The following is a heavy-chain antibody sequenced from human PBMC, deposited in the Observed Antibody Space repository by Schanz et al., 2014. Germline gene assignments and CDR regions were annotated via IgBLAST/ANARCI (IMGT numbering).Heavy chain of an antibody. Sequence: VQLVQSGAEVKRPGASVRVSCKASGYTFSDYGITWVRQAPGQGLEWMGWMNPNSGDTGYPRKFQDRVTMTRNTSISTAYMELNSLTSEDTAVYYCARGYGDSPTDFWGQGTLVTVSS. D-gene: IGHD4-17*01. CDR3: ARGYGDSPTDF. J-gene: IGHJ4*02. CDR2: MNPNSGDT. CDR1: GYTFSDYG. V-gene: IGHV1-8*02.